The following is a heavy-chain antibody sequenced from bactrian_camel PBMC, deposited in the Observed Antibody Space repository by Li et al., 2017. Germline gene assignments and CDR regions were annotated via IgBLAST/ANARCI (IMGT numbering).Heavy chain of an antibody. Sequence: HVQLVESGGGSVQPGGSLTLSCTHSGYSSSRYCMGWFRQAPGKQREAVAAIVGDGPADYHAQVKGRFTISKDRAKDTVHLQMNSLKPEDTAMYSCKTIGGYWCRADWGQGTQVTVS. V-gene: IGHV3S53*01. CDR2: IVGDGPA. J-gene: IGHJ4*01. D-gene: IGHD1*01. CDR1: GYSSSRYC. CDR3: KTIGGYWCRAD.